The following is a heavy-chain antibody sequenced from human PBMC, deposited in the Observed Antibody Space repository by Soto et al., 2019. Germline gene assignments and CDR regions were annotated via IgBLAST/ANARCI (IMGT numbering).Heavy chain of an antibody. CDR1: GFTFRSFT. D-gene: IGHD6-13*01. V-gene: IGHV3-21*01. Sequence: SGGSLRLSCAASGFTFRSFTMNWVRQAPGKGLEWVSTISSNSAYIYYTDALRGRFTISRDNAKNSLHLQMNSLRAEDTALYYCTRDASRDSSARGWFDPWGPGTLVTVSS. J-gene: IGHJ5*02. CDR3: TRDASRDSSARGWFDP. CDR2: ISSNSAYI.